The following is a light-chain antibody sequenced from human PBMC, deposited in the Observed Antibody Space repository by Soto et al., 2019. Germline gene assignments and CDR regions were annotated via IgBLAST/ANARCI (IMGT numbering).Light chain of an antibody. CDR1: QSVSSIY. J-gene: IGKJ1*01. Sequence: EIVLTQSPGTLSLSPGERATLSCRASQSVSSIYLAWYQQKPGQAPRLLIYGASSRATGIPDRFSGSGSGTDFTLSISRLEPEDFAVYYCQQYSSLWTFGQGTKVDIK. CDR3: QQYSSLWT. V-gene: IGKV3-20*01. CDR2: GAS.